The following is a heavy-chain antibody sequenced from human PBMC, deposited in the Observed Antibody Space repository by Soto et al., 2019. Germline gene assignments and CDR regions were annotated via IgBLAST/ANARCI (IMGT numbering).Heavy chain of an antibody. Sequence: PGGSLRLSCAASGFTFSGYWMTWVRQAPGKGLEWVANIKQDGSEIYYVDSVKGRFTISRDNAENSLYLQMNSLRAEDTAVYYYARDPVCSGGSCYDYWGQGNLVTV. CDR2: IKQDGSEI. D-gene: IGHD2-15*01. V-gene: IGHV3-7*01. CDR1: GFTFSGYW. J-gene: IGHJ4*02. CDR3: ARDPVCSGGSCYDY.